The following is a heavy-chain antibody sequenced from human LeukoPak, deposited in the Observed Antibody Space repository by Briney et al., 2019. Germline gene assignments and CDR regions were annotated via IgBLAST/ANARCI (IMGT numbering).Heavy chain of an antibody. CDR1: GGTFSSYA. V-gene: IGHV1-69*05. CDR3: ARGGLRGPFDY. D-gene: IGHD4-17*01. Sequence: SVKVSCKASGGTFSSYAISWVRQAPGQGLEWMGRIIPIFGTANYAQKFQGRVTITTDESTSTAYMELSSLRSEDAAVYYCARGGLRGPFDYWGQGTLVTVSS. CDR2: IIPIFGTA. J-gene: IGHJ4*02.